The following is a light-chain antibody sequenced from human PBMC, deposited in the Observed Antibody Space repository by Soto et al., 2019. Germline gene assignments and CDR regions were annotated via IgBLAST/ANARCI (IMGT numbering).Light chain of an antibody. V-gene: IGKV3-15*01. J-gene: IGKJ1*01. Sequence: EIVMTQSPGTLSLSPGERATLSCRASQSVSTNLAWYQQIPGQAPRLLIYGASTRATGIPARFSVSGSGTEFTLAISSLQSEDFAVYYCQPYNDWPQTFGLGTKVEIK. CDR3: QPYNDWPQT. CDR2: GAS. CDR1: QSVSTN.